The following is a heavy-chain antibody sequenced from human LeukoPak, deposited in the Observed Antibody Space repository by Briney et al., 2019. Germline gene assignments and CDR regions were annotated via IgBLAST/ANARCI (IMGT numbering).Heavy chain of an antibody. CDR2: ISTYNGDT. D-gene: IGHD3-16*01. J-gene: IGHJ4*02. Sequence: GASVKVSCKASGYIFTSYGISWVRQAPGQGLEWMGWISTYNGDTNYAQKLQGRVTMTTDTSTSTAYMELRSLRSDDTAVYYCAREGLGELTLDYWGQGTLVTVSS. V-gene: IGHV1-18*01. CDR1: GYIFTSYG. CDR3: AREGLGELTLDY.